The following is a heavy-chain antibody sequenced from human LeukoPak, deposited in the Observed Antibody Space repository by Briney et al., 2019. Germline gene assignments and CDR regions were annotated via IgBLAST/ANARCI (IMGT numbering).Heavy chain of an antibody. CDR2: ISTSFNYI. CDR1: GFTFSAYS. CDR3: AREEGEHSYGLDV. Sequence: GGSLRLSCAASGFTFSAYSMNWGRHAPGKGLERVSFISTSFNYIHYADSVKGRFTISRDNAKNSLYLQMNSLRAEDTAVYYCAREEGEHSYGLDVWGQGTTVTVSS. J-gene: IGHJ6*02. V-gene: IGHV3-21*01.